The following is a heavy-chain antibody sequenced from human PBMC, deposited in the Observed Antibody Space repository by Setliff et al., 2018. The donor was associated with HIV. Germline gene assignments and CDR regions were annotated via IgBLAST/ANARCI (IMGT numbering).Heavy chain of an antibody. V-gene: IGHV3-23*01. CDR1: GFTLRSYA. J-gene: IGHJ4*02. CDR2: ISGAGATT. D-gene: IGHD4-17*01. CDR3: AKDGYSDYLNSYFDY. Sequence: ETLSLSCEASGFTLRSYAMYWVRQAPGKGLEWVAGISGAGATTYYADSVKGRFTISRDNSKDTLYLQMNSLRAEGTAVYYCAKDGYSDYLNSYFDYWGQGTLVTVSS.